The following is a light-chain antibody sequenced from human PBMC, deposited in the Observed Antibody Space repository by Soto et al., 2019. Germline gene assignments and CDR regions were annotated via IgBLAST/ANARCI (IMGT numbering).Light chain of an antibody. Sequence: TQSPANLSLSPMETATLSCMARQSISNNLAWYQQSPGQAPRLLIYDVSNRATGIPARFSGSGSGTDFTLTISSLEPQDFAVYYCQQRRNWPLTFGLGTRLEI. J-gene: IGKJ5*01. CDR1: QSISNN. CDR3: QQRRNWPLT. V-gene: IGKV3-11*01. CDR2: DVS.